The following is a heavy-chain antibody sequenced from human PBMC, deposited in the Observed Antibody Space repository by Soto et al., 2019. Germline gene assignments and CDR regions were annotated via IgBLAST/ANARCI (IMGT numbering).Heavy chain of an antibody. CDR2: IKSKTDGGTT. D-gene: IGHD6-6*01. CDR1: GFTFSNAW. Sequence: EVQLVESGGGLVKPGGSLRLSCAASGFTFSNAWMNWVRQAPGKGLEWVGRIKSKTDGGTTDYAGPVKGRFTISRDDSKNTLYLQMNSLKTEDTAVYYCSTDTYSSSSFDYWGQGTLVTVSS. V-gene: IGHV3-15*07. CDR3: STDTYSSSSFDY. J-gene: IGHJ4*02.